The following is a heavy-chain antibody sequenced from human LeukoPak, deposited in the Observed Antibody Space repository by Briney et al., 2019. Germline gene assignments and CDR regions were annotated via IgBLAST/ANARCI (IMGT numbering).Heavy chain of an antibody. Sequence: PGGSLRLSCAASGFTFSSYGMHWVRQAPGKGLEWGGFIRYDESNTDYAESVKGRVTISRDNSKNTLYLQMNSLRAEDTAVYYCAKQDCSGSFLFDHWGQGTLVTVSS. CDR2: IRYDESNT. CDR3: AKQDCSGSFLFDH. D-gene: IGHD3-10*02. CDR1: GFTFSSYG. J-gene: IGHJ5*02. V-gene: IGHV3-30*02.